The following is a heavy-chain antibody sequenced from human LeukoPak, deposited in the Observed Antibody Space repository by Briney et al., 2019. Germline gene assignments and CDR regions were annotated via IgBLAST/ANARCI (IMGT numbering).Heavy chain of an antibody. CDR1: GGSISSYY. CDR2: IYHSGST. Sequence: SETLSLTCTVSGGSISSYYWGWIRQPPGKGLEWIGSIYHSGSTYYNPSLKSRVTISVDTSKNQFSLKLSSVTAADTAVYYCARLHYYDSSGYYRFDYWGQGTLVTVSS. V-gene: IGHV4-38-2*02. J-gene: IGHJ4*02. CDR3: ARLHYYDSSGYYRFDY. D-gene: IGHD3-22*01.